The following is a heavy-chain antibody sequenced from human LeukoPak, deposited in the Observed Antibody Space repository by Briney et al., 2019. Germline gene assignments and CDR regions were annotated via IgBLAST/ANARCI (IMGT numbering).Heavy chain of an antibody. D-gene: IGHD6-13*01. Sequence: SETLSLTCAVYGGSFSGYYWSWIRQPPGKGLEWIGEINHSGSTNYNPSLKSRATISVDTSKNQFSLKLSSVTAADTAVYYCAREGYSSSWTPFDYWGQGTLVTVSS. J-gene: IGHJ4*02. V-gene: IGHV4-34*01. CDR1: GGSFSGYY. CDR2: INHSGST. CDR3: AREGYSSSWTPFDY.